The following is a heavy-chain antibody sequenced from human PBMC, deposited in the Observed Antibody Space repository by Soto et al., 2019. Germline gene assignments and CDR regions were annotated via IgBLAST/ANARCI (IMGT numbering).Heavy chain of an antibody. CDR1: GFTFSSYS. CDR3: ARVPRNDFWSGYDYYYYGMDV. CDR2: ISSSSSTI. J-gene: IGHJ6*02. Sequence: GSLRLSCAAPGFTFSSYSMNWVRQAPGKGLEWVSYISSSSSTIYYADSVKGRFTISRDNAKNSLYLQMNSLRDEDTAVYYCARVPRNDFWSGYDYYYYGMDVWGQGTTVTVSS. D-gene: IGHD3-3*01. V-gene: IGHV3-48*02.